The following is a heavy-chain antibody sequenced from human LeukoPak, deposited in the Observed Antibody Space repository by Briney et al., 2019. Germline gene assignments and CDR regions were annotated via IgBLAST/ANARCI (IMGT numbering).Heavy chain of an antibody. Sequence: TSETLSLTCTVSGGSISSSSYYWGWIRQPPGKGLEWIGSIYYSGSTYYNPSLKSRVTISVDTSKNQFSLKLSSVTAADTAVYYCARLGSNPGYWGQGTLVTVSS. CDR3: ARLGSNPGY. D-gene: IGHD3-10*01. CDR1: GGSISSSSYY. CDR2: IYYSGST. V-gene: IGHV4-39*01. J-gene: IGHJ4*02.